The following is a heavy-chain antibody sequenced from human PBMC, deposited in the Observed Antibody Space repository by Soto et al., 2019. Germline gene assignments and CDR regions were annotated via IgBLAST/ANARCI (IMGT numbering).Heavy chain of an antibody. D-gene: IGHD3-3*01. CDR3: ARYPFDGVVHLYYYYYYMDV. Sequence: SETLSLTCTVSGGSISSSSYYWGWIRQPPGKGLEWIGSIYYSGSTYYNPSLKSRVTISVDTSKNQFSLKLSSVTAADTAVYYCARYPFDGVVHLYYYYYYMDVWGKGTTVTVSS. V-gene: IGHV4-39*01. CDR2: IYYSGST. CDR1: GGSISSSSYY. J-gene: IGHJ6*03.